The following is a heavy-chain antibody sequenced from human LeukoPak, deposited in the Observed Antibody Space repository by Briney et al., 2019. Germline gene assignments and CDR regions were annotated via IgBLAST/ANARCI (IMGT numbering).Heavy chain of an antibody. V-gene: IGHV1-69*13. D-gene: IGHD3-22*01. CDR2: IIPIFGTA. Sequence: EASVKVSCKASGGTFSSYAISWVRQAPGQGLEWMGGIIPIFGTANYAQKFQGRVMITADESTSTAYMELSSLRSEDTAVYYCAREYYYDSSGYPLIDAFDIWGQGTMVTVSS. CDR3: AREYYYDSSGYPLIDAFDI. J-gene: IGHJ3*02. CDR1: GGTFSSYA.